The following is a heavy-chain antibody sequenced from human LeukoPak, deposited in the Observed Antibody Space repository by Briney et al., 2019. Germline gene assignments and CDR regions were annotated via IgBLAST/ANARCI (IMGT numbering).Heavy chain of an antibody. J-gene: IGHJ4*02. CDR3: AKVGQVDTAMDHYFDY. Sequence: GGSLRLSCAASGFTFSSYAMSWVRQAPGKGLEWVSAISGSGGSTYYADSVKGRFTISRDNSKNTLYLQMNSLRAEDTAVYYCAKVGQVDTAMDHYFDYSGQGTLVTVSS. CDR2: ISGSGGST. D-gene: IGHD5-18*01. CDR1: GFTFSSYA. V-gene: IGHV3-23*01.